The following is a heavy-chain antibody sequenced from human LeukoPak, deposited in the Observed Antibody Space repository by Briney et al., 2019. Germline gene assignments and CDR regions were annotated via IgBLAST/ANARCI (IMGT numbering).Heavy chain of an antibody. CDR3: ARDAALWGYNWIYYDFWSGYLDY. V-gene: IGHV3-23*01. J-gene: IGHJ4*02. CDR1: GFTFNNYA. Sequence: GGSLRLSCAASGFTFNNYAMSWVHQAPGKGLEWVSDIGGSGETTYYADSVKGRFTISRDNSKNTVYLQMNSLRAEDTAVYYCARDAALWGYNWIYYDFWSGYLDYWGQGTLVTVSS. D-gene: IGHD3-3*01. CDR2: IGGSGETT.